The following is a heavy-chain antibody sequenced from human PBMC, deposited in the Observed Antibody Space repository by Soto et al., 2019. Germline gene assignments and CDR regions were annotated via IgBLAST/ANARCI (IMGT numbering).Heavy chain of an antibody. CDR1: GYSISIGYY. CDR3: ARLLDDSRGYYYFDY. Sequence: SETLALTCAFSGYSISIGYYWGWIRQPPVKGLEWLGSIFHSGTTYDNPSLKSRVTISVDMSKNQFSLKLTSVTAADTAVYYCARLLDDSRGYYYFDYWGQGTLVTVSS. V-gene: IGHV4-38-2*01. CDR2: IFHSGTT. J-gene: IGHJ4*02. D-gene: IGHD3-22*01.